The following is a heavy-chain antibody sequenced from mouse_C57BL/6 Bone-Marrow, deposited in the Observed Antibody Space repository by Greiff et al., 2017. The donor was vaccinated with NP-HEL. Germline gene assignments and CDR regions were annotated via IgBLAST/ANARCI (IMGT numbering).Heavy chain of an antibody. Sequence: QVQLQQPGAELVKPGASVKLSCKASGYTFTSYWMHWVKQRPGQGLEWIGMIHPNSGSTNYNEKFKSKATLTVDKSSSTAYMQLSSLTSEDSAVYYCAPLYDYDVEYYFDYWGKGTTLTVSS. CDR2: IHPNSGST. J-gene: IGHJ2*01. V-gene: IGHV1-64*01. CDR3: APLYDYDVEYYFDY. CDR1: GYTFTSYW. D-gene: IGHD2-4*01.